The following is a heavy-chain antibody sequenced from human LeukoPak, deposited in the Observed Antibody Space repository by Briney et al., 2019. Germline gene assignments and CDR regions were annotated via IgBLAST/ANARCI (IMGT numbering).Heavy chain of an antibody. CDR2: ISSSGNT. CDR1: GGSTSGGNYY. J-gene: IGHJ4*02. V-gene: IGHV4-39*02. Sequence: SETLSLTCIVSGGSTSGGNYYWGWIRRPPGKGLEWIGGISSSGNTYYNPSLKSRITISIDTSKSHFSLKLSSVTAADTAVYYCATLGAGPTYYDFWSGYSSFYFDYWGQGTLVTVSS. D-gene: IGHD3-3*01. CDR3: ATLGAGPTYYDFWSGYSSFYFDY.